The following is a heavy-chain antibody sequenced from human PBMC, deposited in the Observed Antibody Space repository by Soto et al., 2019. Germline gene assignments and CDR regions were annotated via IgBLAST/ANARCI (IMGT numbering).Heavy chain of an antibody. J-gene: IGHJ6*02. CDR2: ITATGGDT. CDR3: TKAYSDRRQMDV. D-gene: IGHD2-15*01. CDR1: GFTFSDFV. Sequence: GGSLRLSCAASGFTFSDFVMRWVRQTPGKGLEWVSTITATGGDTYYTDSVKGRFTISRDNSKNTLYLQMSSLRAEDTALYYCTKAYSDRRQMDVWGPGTAV. V-gene: IGHV3-23*01.